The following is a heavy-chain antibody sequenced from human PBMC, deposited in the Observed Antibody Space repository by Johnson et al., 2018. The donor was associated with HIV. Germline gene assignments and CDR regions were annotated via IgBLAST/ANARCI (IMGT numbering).Heavy chain of an antibody. D-gene: IGHD5-18*01. CDR1: GFDFSSYW. CDR2: IKQDGSEK. CDR3: ASRSYGYVRHAFDI. V-gene: IGHV3-7*01. Sequence: MQLVESGGDLVQPGGSLRLSCVSSGFDFSSYWMSWVRQAPGKGLEWVANIKQDGSEKYYVDSVKGRFTISRDNAKNSLYLQMNSLRAEDTAVYYCASRSYGYVRHAFDIWGQGTMVTVSS. J-gene: IGHJ3*02.